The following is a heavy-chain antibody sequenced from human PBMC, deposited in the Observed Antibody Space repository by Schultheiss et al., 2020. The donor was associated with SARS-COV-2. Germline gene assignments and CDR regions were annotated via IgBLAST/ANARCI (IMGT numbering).Heavy chain of an antibody. CDR1: GYTFTSYD. CDR2: MNPNSGNT. D-gene: IGHD1-7*01. J-gene: IGHJ3*02. Sequence: ASVKVSCKASGYTFTSYDINWVRQATGQGLEWMGWMNPNSGNTGYAQKFQGRVTMTRNTSISTAYMELSSLRSEDTAVYYCSRGVGITGTTNAFDIWGQGTMVTVSS. V-gene: IGHV1-8*01. CDR3: SRGVGITGTTNAFDI.